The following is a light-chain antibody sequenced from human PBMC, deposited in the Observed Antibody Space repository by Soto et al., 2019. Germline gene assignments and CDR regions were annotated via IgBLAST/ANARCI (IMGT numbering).Light chain of an antibody. CDR3: SSYAGSNNLRV. J-gene: IGLJ1*01. V-gene: IGLV2-8*01. CDR2: EVT. CDR1: SSDVGGYNY. Sequence: QYVLTQPASASGSPGQSVTISCTGTSSDVGGYNYVSWYQQHPGKAPKLMIYEVTKRPSGVPGRFSGSKSGNTASLTVSGLQAEDEADYYCSSYAGSNNLRVFGTGTRSP.